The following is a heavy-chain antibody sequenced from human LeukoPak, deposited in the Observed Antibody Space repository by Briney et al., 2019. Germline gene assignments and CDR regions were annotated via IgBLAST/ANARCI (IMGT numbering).Heavy chain of an antibody. Sequence: ASVKVSCKASGGTFSSYAISWVRQAPGQGLEWMGGIIPIFGTANYAQKFQGRVTITTDESTSTAYMELSSLRSEDTAVYYCARGPELLYGSGSLFDYWGQGTLVTVSS. D-gene: IGHD3-10*01. CDR3: ARGPELLYGSGSLFDY. CDR1: GGTFSSYA. CDR2: IIPIFGTA. J-gene: IGHJ4*02. V-gene: IGHV1-69*05.